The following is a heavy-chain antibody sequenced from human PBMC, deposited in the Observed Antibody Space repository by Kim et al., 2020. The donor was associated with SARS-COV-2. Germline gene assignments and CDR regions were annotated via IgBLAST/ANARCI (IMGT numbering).Heavy chain of an antibody. CDR1: GFTFSSYG. J-gene: IGHJ5*01. V-gene: IGHV3-33*05. Sequence: GRSLRLSCAASGFTFSSYGMHWGRQAPDKGLEWVAVISYDGSNKYYADSVKGRFTISRDNSKNTLYLQMNSLRAEDTAVYYCERTGKPWYSSCWYDYWG. CDR3: ERTGKPWYSSCWYDY. D-gene: IGHD6-19*01. CDR2: ISYDGSNK.